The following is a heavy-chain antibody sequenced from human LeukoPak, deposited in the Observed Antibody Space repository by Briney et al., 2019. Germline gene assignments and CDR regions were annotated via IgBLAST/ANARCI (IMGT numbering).Heavy chain of an antibody. Sequence: SETPSLTCTVSGGSISSGDYYWNWIRQAPGKGLEWVGYMAYSGCINYNPSLKSRVTISVDTTKNQFSLKLSSVIAADTAVYYCARGMYCSSISCYGAYFDYWGQGTLVTVSS. D-gene: IGHD2-2*01. CDR3: ARGMYCSSISCYGAYFDY. J-gene: IGHJ4*02. CDR2: MAYSGCI. V-gene: IGHV4-30-4*01. CDR1: GGSISSGDYY.